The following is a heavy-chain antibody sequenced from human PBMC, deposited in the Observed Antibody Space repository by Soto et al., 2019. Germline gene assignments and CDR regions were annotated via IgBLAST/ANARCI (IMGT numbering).Heavy chain of an antibody. D-gene: IGHD2-2*01. CDR1: RGSISSPNW. CDR2: IYHSGST. V-gene: IGHV4-4*02. CDR3: ARGVVVLPAAIRWFDP. Sequence: QVQLQESGPGLVKPSGTLSLTCAVSRGSISSPNWWSWVRQPPGKGLEWIGEIYHSGSTNYNPSRKSRVTISVDQSNTQCSRKLSSVTAAETAVYYCARGVVVLPAAIRWFDPWGQGTRVTVSS. J-gene: IGHJ5*02.